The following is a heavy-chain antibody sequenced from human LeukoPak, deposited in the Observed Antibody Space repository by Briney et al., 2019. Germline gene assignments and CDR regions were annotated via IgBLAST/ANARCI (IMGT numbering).Heavy chain of an antibody. CDR1: GFTFGDYA. CDR3: AEGFCSGGTCYSGFF. Sequence: GRSLKLSCTASGFTFGDYAMSWFRQAPGKGLEWVGFIRSKAFGGTPEYAASVKGRFSISRDDSENSLYLQMNSLKTEDTAVYYCAEGFCSGGTCYSGFFWGQGTLVTVSS. CDR2: IRSKAFGGTP. V-gene: IGHV3-49*03. D-gene: IGHD2-15*01. J-gene: IGHJ4*02.